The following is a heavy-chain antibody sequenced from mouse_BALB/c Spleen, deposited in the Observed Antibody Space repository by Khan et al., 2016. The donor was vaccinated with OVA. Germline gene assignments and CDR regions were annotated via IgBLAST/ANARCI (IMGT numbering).Heavy chain of an antibody. CDR1: GYSITSDYA. Sequence: EVKLMESGPGLVKPSQSLSLTCTVTGYSITSDYAWNWIRQFPGNKLEWMGFISYSGNTNYNPSLKSRISIIRDTSKNQFFLQLNSVTTEDTATYYCARVYGGDFDYWGQGTTLTVSS. J-gene: IGHJ2*01. CDR3: ARVYGGDFDY. D-gene: IGHD1-1*01. CDR2: ISYSGNT. V-gene: IGHV3-2*02.